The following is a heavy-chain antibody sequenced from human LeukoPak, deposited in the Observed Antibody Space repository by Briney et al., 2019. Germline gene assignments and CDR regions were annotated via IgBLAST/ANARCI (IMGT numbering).Heavy chain of an antibody. CDR1: GGSFSGYY. J-gene: IGHJ6*02. D-gene: IGHD2-2*01. CDR3: ARGIVVVPAAIRGYYYYGMDV. CDR2: INHSGST. Sequence: SETLSLTCAVYGGSFSGYYWSWIRQPPGKGLEWIGEINHSGSTNYNPSLKSRVTISVDTSKNQFSLKLSSVTAADTAVYYCARGIVVVPAAIRGYYYYGMDVWGQGTTVTVSS. V-gene: IGHV4-34*01.